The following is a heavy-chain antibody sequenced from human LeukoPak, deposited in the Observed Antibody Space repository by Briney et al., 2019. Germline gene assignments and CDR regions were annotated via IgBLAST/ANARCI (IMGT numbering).Heavy chain of an antibody. V-gene: IGHV4-34*01. J-gene: IGHJ6*02. CDR1: GGSFSGYY. CDR3: ARGVPTGGYYYGMDV. Sequence: SETLSLTCAVYGGSFSGYYWSWIRQPPGKGLEWIGEINHSGSTNYNPSLKSRVTISVDTSKNQFSLKLSSVTAADTAVYYCARGVPTGGYYYGMDVWGQGTTVTVSS. CDR2: INHSGST. D-gene: IGHD1-14*01.